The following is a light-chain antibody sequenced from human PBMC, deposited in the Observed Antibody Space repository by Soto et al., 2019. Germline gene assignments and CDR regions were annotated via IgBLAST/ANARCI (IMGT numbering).Light chain of an antibody. V-gene: IGLV2-14*01. CDR2: EVS. CDR1: SSDVGGYNY. CDR3: NSYTSRRAFDV. J-gene: IGLJ1*01. Sequence: QSVLTQPASVSGSPGQSITISCTGTSSDVGGYNYVSWYQQHPGKAPKLMIYEVSNRPSGVSNRFSGSKSGNTASLTISGLQAGDEANYECNSYTSRRAFDVFG.